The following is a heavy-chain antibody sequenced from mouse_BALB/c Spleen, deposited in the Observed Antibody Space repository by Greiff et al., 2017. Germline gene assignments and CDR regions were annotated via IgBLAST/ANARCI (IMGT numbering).Heavy chain of an antibody. D-gene: IGHD2-14*01. CDR3: ARGGYRPYAMDY. V-gene: IGHV5-17*02. CDR1: GFTFSSFG. CDR2: ISSGSSTI. Sequence: EVKLVESGGGLVQPGGSRKLSCAASGFTFSSFGMHWVRQAPEKGLEWVAYISSGSSTIYYAETVKGRFTISRDNPKNTLFLQMTSLRSGETAMYYCARGGYRPYAMDYWGQGTSVTVSS. J-gene: IGHJ4*01.